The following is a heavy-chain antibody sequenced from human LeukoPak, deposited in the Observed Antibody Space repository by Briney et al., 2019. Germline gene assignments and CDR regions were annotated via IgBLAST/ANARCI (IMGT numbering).Heavy chain of an antibody. CDR1: GFTFTSYA. J-gene: IGHJ2*01. CDR3: AKVRAGDMSWYFDL. Sequence: GGSLGLSCAASGFTFTSYAMSWVRQAPGKGLEWVSTISGSGGSTHYADSVEGRFTISRDNSKNTLYLQMNSLRAEDTAVYYCAKVRAGDMSWYFDLWGRGTLVTVSS. D-gene: IGHD7-27*01. V-gene: IGHV3-23*01. CDR2: ISGSGGST.